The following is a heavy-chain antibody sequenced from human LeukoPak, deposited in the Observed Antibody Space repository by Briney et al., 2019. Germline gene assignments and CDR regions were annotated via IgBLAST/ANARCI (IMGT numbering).Heavy chain of an antibody. CDR3: ARDLEYYYDSGQVRWFDP. J-gene: IGHJ5*02. V-gene: IGHV3-11*01. CDR1: AFTFSDYY. CDR2: ISSSGSTI. Sequence: PGRSLRPSCAASAFTFSDYYTSSISQAPGNGMEWVSYISSSGSTIYYADSVKGRFTISRDNAKNSLYLQMNSLRAEDTAVYYCARDLEYYYDSGQVRWFDPWGQGTLVTVSS. D-gene: IGHD3-22*01.